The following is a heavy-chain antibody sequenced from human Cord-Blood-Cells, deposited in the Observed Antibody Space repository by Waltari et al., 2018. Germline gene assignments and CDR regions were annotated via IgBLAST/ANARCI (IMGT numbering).Heavy chain of an antibody. D-gene: IGHD2-2*01. J-gene: IGHJ3*02. V-gene: IGHV1-18*04. CDR1: GYTFTSYG. CDR2: ISAYNGNT. CDR3: ARENLPAAKVGAFDI. Sequence: QVQLVQSGAEVKKPGASVKVSCKASGYTFTSYGISWVRQAPGQGLEGMGWISAYNGNTNDAQKVQGRVTMTTDTYTSTAYMELRSLRSDDTAVYYCARENLPAAKVGAFDIWGQGKMVTVSS.